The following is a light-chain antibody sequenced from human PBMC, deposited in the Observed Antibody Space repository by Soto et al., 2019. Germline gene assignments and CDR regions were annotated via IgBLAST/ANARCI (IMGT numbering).Light chain of an antibody. CDR2: EVS. J-gene: IGLJ2*01. V-gene: IGLV2-14*01. Sequence: QSALTQPASVSGSPGQSITISCTGTSSDVGGYNFVSWYQHHLGKAPKLIIYEVSNRPSGVSNRFSASKSGNTASQTIFGLQAEDEANYYCSSYTNSSTLVLFGGGTKLTVL. CDR3: SSYTNSSTLVL. CDR1: SSDVGGYNF.